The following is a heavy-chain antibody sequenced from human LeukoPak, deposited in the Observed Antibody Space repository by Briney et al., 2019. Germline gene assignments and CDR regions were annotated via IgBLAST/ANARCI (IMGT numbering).Heavy chain of an antibody. CDR1: GGSISSYY. V-gene: IGHV4-59*01. CDR3: ARIFYYDSSGYYSYYFDY. CDR2: IYYSGST. D-gene: IGHD3-22*01. Sequence: SETLSLTCSVSGGSISSYYWGWIRQPPGKGLEWIGYIYYSGSTNYNPSLKSRVTISVDTSKNQFSLKLSSVTAADTAVYYCARIFYYDSSGYYSYYFDYWGQGTLVTVSS. J-gene: IGHJ4*02.